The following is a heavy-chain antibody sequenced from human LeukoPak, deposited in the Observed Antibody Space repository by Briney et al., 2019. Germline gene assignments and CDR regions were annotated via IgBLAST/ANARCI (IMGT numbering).Heavy chain of an antibody. CDR2: ISSSSSYI. D-gene: IGHD2-2*02. J-gene: IGHJ4*02. Sequence: GGSLRLSCAASGFTFSSYSMTWVRQAPGKGLEWVSSISSSSSYIYYADSVKGRFTISRDNAKNSLYLQMNSLRAEDTAVYYCAREQLYCSSTSCYTRGFDHWGQGTLVTVSS. V-gene: IGHV3-21*01. CDR1: GFTFSSYS. CDR3: AREQLYCSSTSCYTRGFDH.